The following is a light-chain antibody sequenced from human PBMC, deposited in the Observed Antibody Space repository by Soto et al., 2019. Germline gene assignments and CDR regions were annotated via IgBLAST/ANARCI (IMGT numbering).Light chain of an antibody. J-gene: IGKJ5*01. CDR1: ESIARH. CDR3: QQTDSKLSIT. V-gene: IGKV1-39*01. Sequence: DIQITQSPSSLSASVGDRATITCRASESIARHINLYHQKPGNIPKLLNYAASSLQNGAPSRIRGGGAGTDFTLTISNLQPEDFAGYYCQQTDSKLSITLGQGTRL. CDR2: AAS.